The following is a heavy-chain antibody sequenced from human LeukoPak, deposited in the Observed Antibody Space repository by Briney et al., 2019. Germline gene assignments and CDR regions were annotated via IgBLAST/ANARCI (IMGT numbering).Heavy chain of an antibody. Sequence: ASVTVSCTASGYTFTSYDMHWVGQAPGQGLEWMGIINPSGGSTSYAQTSPRRVTMTRDTSTSTVYMELSSLRSKDTAVNYCAREGSLWELLGPDGMDVWGQGTTVTVSS. V-gene: IGHV1-46*01. J-gene: IGHJ6*02. D-gene: IGHD1-26*01. CDR3: AREGSLWELLGPDGMDV. CDR1: GYTFTSYD. CDR2: INPSGGST.